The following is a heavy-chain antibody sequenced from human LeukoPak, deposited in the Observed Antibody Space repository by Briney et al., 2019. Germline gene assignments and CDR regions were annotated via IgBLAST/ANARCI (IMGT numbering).Heavy chain of an antibody. CDR2: INYSGST. CDR3: ARISTVTHQFDY. D-gene: IGHD4-17*01. CDR1: GETFSGFY. V-gene: IGHV4-34*01. J-gene: IGHJ4*02. Sequence: SETLSLTCAVYGETFSGFYWSWIRQPPGRGREWIGEINYSGSTNYNPSLKSRVTISVDTSKNQFSLNLNSVTAADTAVYYCARISTVTHQFDYWGQGMLVTVSS.